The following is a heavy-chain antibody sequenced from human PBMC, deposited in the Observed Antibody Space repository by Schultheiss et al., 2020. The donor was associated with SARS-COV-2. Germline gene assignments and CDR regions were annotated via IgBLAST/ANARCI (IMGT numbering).Heavy chain of an antibody. CDR3: ARGRFKVSRSHWFDP. CDR1: GDSISSYY. J-gene: IGHJ5*02. Sequence: SETLSLTCTVSGDSISSYYWSWIRQPPGKGLEWIGYIYYSGSTNYNPSLKSRVTISVDTSKNQFSLKLSSMTAADTAVYYCARGRFKVSRSHWFDPWGQGTLVTVSS. D-gene: IGHD2-15*01. CDR2: IYYSGST. V-gene: IGHV4-59*12.